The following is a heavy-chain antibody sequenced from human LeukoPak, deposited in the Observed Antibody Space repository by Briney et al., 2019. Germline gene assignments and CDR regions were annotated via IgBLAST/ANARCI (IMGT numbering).Heavy chain of an antibody. CDR1: GFTFNSYG. V-gene: IGHV3-30*03. CDR2: ISYDGINE. J-gene: IGHJ1*01. D-gene: IGHD4-17*01. Sequence: GGSLRLSCVTSGFTFNSYGFYWVRQAPGKGLEWVAVISYDGINEYYVDSVKGRFTISRDNSKNSLYLQMESLTIEDTAVYYCATGRVDYGDYGVVKHWGQGTLVTVSS. CDR3: ATGRVDYGDYGVVKH.